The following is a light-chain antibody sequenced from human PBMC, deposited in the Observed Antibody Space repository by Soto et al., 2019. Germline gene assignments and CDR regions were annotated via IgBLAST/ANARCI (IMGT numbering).Light chain of an antibody. CDR3: QQYNSYPYT. J-gene: IGKJ2*01. Sequence: DIQMTQSPSTLSASLGDRVTIXXLPSQSISSWLAWYQQKPGKAPNLLIYDASTLEPGVPSRFSASGSGTRFTLTISSLQPDDFATYYCQQYNSYPYTFGQGTKVDIK. CDR1: QSISSW. CDR2: DAS. V-gene: IGKV1-5*01.